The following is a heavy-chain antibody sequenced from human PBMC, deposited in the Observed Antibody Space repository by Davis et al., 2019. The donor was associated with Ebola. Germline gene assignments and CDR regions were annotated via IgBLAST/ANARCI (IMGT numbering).Heavy chain of an antibody. J-gene: IGHJ1*01. D-gene: IGHD3-22*01. CDR1: GGSISSSNW. Sequence: MPGGSLRLSCAVSGGSISSSNWWSWVRQSPGKGLEWIGEIYHSGSTNYNPSLKSRVTISVDTSKNQFSLKLSSVTAADTAVYYCARHGLRYYYDSSGYDLYFQHWGQGTLVTVSS. CDR2: IYHSGST. V-gene: IGHV4-4*02. CDR3: ARHGLRYYYDSSGYDLYFQH.